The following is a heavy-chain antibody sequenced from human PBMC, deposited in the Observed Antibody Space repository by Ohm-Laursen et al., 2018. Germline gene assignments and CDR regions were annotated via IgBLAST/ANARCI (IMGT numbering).Heavy chain of an antibody. CDR2: IYYSGST. V-gene: IGHV4-59*12. Sequence: SETLSLTCTVSGGSISSYYWSWIRQPPGKGLEWIGYIYYSGSTNYNPSLKSRVTISVDTSKNQFSLKLSSSTDADTAVYYCAREGKSDDSTGYFLGYWGPGTLVTVSS. CDR3: AREGKSDDSTGYFLGY. D-gene: IGHD3-22*01. J-gene: IGHJ4*02. CDR1: GGSISSYY.